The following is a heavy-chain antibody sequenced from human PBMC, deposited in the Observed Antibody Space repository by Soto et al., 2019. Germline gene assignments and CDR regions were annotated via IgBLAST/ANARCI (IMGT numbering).Heavy chain of an antibody. CDR3: ARGVYCSGGSCYYYYYYMDV. Sequence: PSETLSLTCAVYGGSFSGYYWSWIRQPPGKGLEWIGEINHSGSTNYNPSLKSRVTISVDTSKNQFSLKLSSVTAADTAVYYCARGVYCSGGSCYYYYYYMDVWGKGPTVTVSS. CDR2: INHSGST. V-gene: IGHV4-34*01. D-gene: IGHD2-15*01. J-gene: IGHJ6*03. CDR1: GGSFSGYY.